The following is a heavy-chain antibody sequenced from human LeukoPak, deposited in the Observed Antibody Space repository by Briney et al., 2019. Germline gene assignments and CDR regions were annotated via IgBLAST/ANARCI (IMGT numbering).Heavy chain of an antibody. CDR3: VEGGAARFDY. CDR2: ISYDGSNQ. V-gene: IGHV3-30*18. D-gene: IGHD5-18*01. Sequence: GGSLRLSCAASRFIFSSHGMNWVRQAPGKGLEWVAVISYDGSNQYYADSVKGRLTISRDNSKNTLYLQMNSLRAEDTAVYYCVEGGAARFDYWGQGTLVAVSS. J-gene: IGHJ4*02. CDR1: RFIFSSHG.